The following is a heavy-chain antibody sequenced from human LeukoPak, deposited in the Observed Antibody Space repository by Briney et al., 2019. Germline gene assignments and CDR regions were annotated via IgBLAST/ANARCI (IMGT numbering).Heavy chain of an antibody. J-gene: IGHJ4*02. V-gene: IGHV3-15*01. CDR3: TTIRGFCSGRSCLGY. D-gene: IGHD2-15*01. Sequence: GGSLRLSCAVSGFTFSHAWMSWVRQAPGKGLEWVGRIKSKTDGGTTDYAAPVKGRFTISRDVSKNTLYLQMNSLKSEDTAVYYCTTIRGFCSGRSCLGYWGQGTLVTVSS. CDR1: GFTFSHAW. CDR2: IKSKTDGGTT.